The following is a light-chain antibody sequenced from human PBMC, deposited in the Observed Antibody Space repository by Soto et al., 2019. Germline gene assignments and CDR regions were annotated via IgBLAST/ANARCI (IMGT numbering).Light chain of an antibody. CDR1: SSDVGSYNL. CDR2: EGN. J-gene: IGLJ1*01. CDR3: CSYAGSSTYV. V-gene: IGLV2-23*01. Sequence: QSALTQPASVSGSPGQSITISCTGTSSDVGSYNLVSWFQQRPGKAPKLMIYEGNKRPSGVSTRFSGSKSGNTAALTISGLQAEDEADYYCCSYAGSSTYVFGTGTKVTVL.